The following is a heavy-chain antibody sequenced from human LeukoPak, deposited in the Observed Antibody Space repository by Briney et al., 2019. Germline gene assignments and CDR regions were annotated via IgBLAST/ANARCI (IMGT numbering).Heavy chain of an antibody. J-gene: IGHJ3*02. CDR3: ARIRLDYSETRIDSFDI. Sequence: PGGSLRLSCAASGFTFSSYAMSWVRQAPGKGLEWVSAIRGSGGSTFYADSVKGRYTISRHNPNTLCLQMNSLKTEDTAVYHRARIRLDYSETRIDSFDIWGQGTMVTVSS. V-gene: IGHV3-23*01. CDR2: IRGSGGST. D-gene: IGHD3-22*01. CDR1: GFTFSSYA.